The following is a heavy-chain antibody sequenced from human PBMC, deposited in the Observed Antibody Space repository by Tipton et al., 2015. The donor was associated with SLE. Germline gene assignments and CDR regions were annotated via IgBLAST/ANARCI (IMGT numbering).Heavy chain of an antibody. CDR1: GGSIGSHY. J-gene: IGHJ5*02. V-gene: IGHV4-59*11. CDR3: ARMRGGYNAHH. D-gene: IGHD5-24*01. Sequence: GLVKPSETLTLTCTVSGGSIGSHYWSWIRQPPGKGLEWLGYISHTGSTNYNPSVRSRVSISLDTSKNQFSLKVKSVTTADTAVYYCARMRGGYNAHHWGQGILVTVSS. CDR2: ISHTGST.